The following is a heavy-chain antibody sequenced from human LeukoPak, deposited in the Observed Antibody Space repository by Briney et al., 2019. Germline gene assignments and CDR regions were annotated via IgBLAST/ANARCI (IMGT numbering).Heavy chain of an antibody. CDR1: GFTFSSFG. CDR2: ILYDDK. D-gene: IGHD2-15*01. J-gene: IGHJ4*02. CDR3: TRQDCSAGPCSFVDY. V-gene: IGHV3-30*02. Sequence: GGSLRLSCAASGFTFSSFGMHWVRQAPGRGLEWVALILYDDKYYADSVKGRFTISRDNSKNTLYLQMDSLRAEDTAVYYCTRQDCSAGPCSFVDYWGQGTLVTVSS.